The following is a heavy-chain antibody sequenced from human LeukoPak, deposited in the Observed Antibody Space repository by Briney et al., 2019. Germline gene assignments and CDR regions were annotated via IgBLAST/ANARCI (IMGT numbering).Heavy chain of an antibody. V-gene: IGHV1-2*02. CDR3: AQGITGAAFDI. CDR2: INPNSGST. Sequence: ASVKVSCKASGYTFTGYYMHWVRQAPGQGLEWMGWINPNSGSTNYARKFQGRVTMTRDTSISTAYMELSRLRSDDTAVYYCAQGITGAAFDIWGQGTMVTVSS. J-gene: IGHJ3*02. CDR1: GYTFTGYY. D-gene: IGHD7-27*01.